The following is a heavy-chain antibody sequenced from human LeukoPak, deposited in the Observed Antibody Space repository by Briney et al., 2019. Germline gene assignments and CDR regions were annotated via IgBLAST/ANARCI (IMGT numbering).Heavy chain of an antibody. D-gene: IGHD3-22*01. CDR3: AKRGDSSGYYFLYYFDY. J-gene: IGHJ4*02. Sequence: GGSLRLSCAASGFTFSSYAMSWVRQAPGKGLEWVSAISGSGGSTYYADSVKGRFTISRDNSKNTLYLQMNSLRAEDTAAYYCAKRGDSSGYYFLYYFDYWGQGTLVTVSS. V-gene: IGHV3-23*01. CDR2: ISGSGGST. CDR1: GFTFSSYA.